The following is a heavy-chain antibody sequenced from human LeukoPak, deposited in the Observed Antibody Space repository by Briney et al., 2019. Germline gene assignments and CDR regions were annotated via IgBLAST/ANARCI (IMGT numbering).Heavy chain of an antibody. D-gene: IGHD3-22*01. CDR2: IYSGGST. J-gene: IGHJ4*02. Sequence: GGSLRLSCAASGFTVSSNYMNWVRQAPGKGLEWFSVIYSGGSTYYSDSVKGRFTISRDNSKNTLYLQMNSLRAEDTAVYYCARDFGYYYDSSGYYPGDWGQGTLVTVSS. CDR3: ARDFGYYYDSSGYYPGD. CDR1: GFTVSSNY. V-gene: IGHV3-66*01.